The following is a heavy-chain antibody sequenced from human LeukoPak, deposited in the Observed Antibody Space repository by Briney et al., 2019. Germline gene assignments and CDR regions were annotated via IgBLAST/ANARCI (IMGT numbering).Heavy chain of an antibody. CDR1: GFTFSSYS. D-gene: IGHD6-19*01. J-gene: IGHJ4*02. CDR3: ASARAGTQVDY. Sequence: PGGSLRLSCAASGFTFSSYSMNWVRQAPGKGLEWVSSISSSSSYIYYADSVKGRFTISRDNAKNSLYLQMNSLRAEDTAVYYCASARAGTQVDYWGQGTLVTVSS. V-gene: IGHV3-21*01. CDR2: ISSSSSYI.